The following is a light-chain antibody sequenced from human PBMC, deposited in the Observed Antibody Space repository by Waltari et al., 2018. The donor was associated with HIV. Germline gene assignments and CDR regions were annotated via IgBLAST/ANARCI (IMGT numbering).Light chain of an antibody. CDR3: QSFDSGLTAVV. CDR1: SSNLGAGFD. J-gene: IGLJ2*01. Sequence: QSVLTQPPSVSGAPGQRVSISCTGSSSNLGAGFDAQWYQQLPGAAPRPLIYDNNNRPSGVPGRFSGSRSGTSASLAITGLQADDEADYYCQSFDSGLTAVVFGGGTKLTVL. V-gene: IGLV1-40*01. CDR2: DNN.